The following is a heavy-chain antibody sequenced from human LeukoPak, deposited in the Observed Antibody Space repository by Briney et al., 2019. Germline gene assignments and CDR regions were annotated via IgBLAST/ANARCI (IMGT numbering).Heavy chain of an antibody. CDR1: GGSFSGYY. Sequence: NASETLSLTCAVYGGSFSGYYWSWIRQPPGKGLEWIGEINHSGSTNYNPSLKSRVTISVDTSKNQFSLKLSSVTAADTAVYYCARRVPRFSMVRGVKSWWFDPWGQGTLVTVSS. J-gene: IGHJ5*02. V-gene: IGHV4-34*01. CDR2: INHSGST. CDR3: ARRVPRFSMVRGVKSWWFDP. D-gene: IGHD3-10*01.